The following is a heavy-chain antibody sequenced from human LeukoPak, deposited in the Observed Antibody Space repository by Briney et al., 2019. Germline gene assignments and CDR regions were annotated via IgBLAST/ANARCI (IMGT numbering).Heavy chain of an antibody. CDR2: INPSGGST. V-gene: IGHV1-46*01. CDR3: ARLPQSGWYDNYYYYGMDV. D-gene: IGHD6-19*01. Sequence: ASVKVSCKASGYTFTIYYIHWVRQAPGQGLEWMGIINPSGGSTSYAQKLQGRVTMTTDTSTSTAYMELRSLRSDDTAVYYCARLPQSGWYDNYYYYGMDVWGQGTTVTVSS. J-gene: IGHJ6*02. CDR1: GYTFTIYY.